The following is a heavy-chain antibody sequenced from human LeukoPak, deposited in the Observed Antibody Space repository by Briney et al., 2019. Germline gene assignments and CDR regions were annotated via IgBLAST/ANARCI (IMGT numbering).Heavy chain of an antibody. CDR2: VKQDGSKK. Sequence: GGSLRLSCAAPGFRFNSYWMSWVRQAPGKGLEWVANVKQDGSKKHYLDSVQGRFTISRDNAKNSLYLQMNSLRAEDAAVYYCLRDLNWSLDQWGQGTLVTVSS. D-gene: IGHD1-20*01. CDR3: LRDLNWSLDQ. CDR1: GFRFNSYW. V-gene: IGHV3-7*01. J-gene: IGHJ4*02.